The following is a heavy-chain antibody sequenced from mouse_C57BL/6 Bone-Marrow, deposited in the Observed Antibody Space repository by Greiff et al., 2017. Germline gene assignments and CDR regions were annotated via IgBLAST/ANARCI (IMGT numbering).Heavy chain of an antibody. J-gene: IGHJ4*01. CDR1: GYTFTSYW. Sequence: QVQLQQPGAELVMPGASVKLSCKASGYTFTSYWMHWVKQRPGQGLEWIGKIDPSDSYTNYNQKFKGKSTLTVDKSSSTAYMQLSSLTSEDSAVXDGEKDGSTVVADYYAMDYWGQGTSVTVSS. CDR3: EKDGSTVVADYYAMDY. V-gene: IGHV1-69*01. D-gene: IGHD1-1*01. CDR2: IDPSDSYT.